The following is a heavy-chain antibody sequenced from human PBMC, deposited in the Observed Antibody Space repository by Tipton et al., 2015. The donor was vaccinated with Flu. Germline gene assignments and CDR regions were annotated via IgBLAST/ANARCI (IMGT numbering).Heavy chain of an antibody. CDR2: IFYTGNT. Sequence: TLSLTCTVSGGSISSYYWSWIRQPPGKGLEWIGPIFYTGNTDYSPSLKSRVTISLDTSKNQFSLELTSMTAADTAVYYCARVNRSWLVPWGQGTLVTVSS. V-gene: IGHV4-59*13. CDR1: GGSISSYY. J-gene: IGHJ5*02. D-gene: IGHD2/OR15-2a*01. CDR3: ARVNRSWLVP.